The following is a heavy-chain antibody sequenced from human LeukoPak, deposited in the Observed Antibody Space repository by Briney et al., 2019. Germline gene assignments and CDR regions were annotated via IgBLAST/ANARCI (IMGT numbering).Heavy chain of an antibody. D-gene: IGHD3-22*01. CDR3: AREQRSSSGLSYYYYGMDV. CDR1: VGTFSSYA. CDR2: IIPIFGTA. Sequence: ASVKVSCKASVGTFSSYAISWVRQAPGQGLEWMGGIIPIFGTANYAQKFQGRVTITADESTSTAYMELSSLRSEDTAVYYCAREQRSSSGLSYYYYGMDVWGQGTTVTVSS. J-gene: IGHJ6*02. V-gene: IGHV1-69*13.